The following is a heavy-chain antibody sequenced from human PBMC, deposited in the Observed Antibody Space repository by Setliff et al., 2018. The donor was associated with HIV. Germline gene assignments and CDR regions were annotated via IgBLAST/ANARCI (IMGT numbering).Heavy chain of an antibody. V-gene: IGHV4-61*09. J-gene: IGHJ4*02. CDR2: IHTSGSS. CDR1: GGSISSGSYY. D-gene: IGHD6-6*01. Sequence: SETLSLTCTVSGGSISSGSYYGSWIRQPAGKGLEWIGHIHTSGSSSYNPSLKSRVIISLDTSNNQISLKLNSVTAADTAVHYCARDLLGSSSLVDYWGQGTLVTVSS. CDR3: ARDLLGSSSLVDY.